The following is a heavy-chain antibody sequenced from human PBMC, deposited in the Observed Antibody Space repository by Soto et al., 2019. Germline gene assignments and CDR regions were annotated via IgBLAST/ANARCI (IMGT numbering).Heavy chain of an antibody. CDR3: ARDAAVPGESDRFDY. J-gene: IGHJ4*02. CDR1: CDSVTSNVW. D-gene: IGHD6-19*01. V-gene: IGHV4-4*02. CDR2: AYHNGLT. Sequence: SETLSLTCAFSCDSVTSNVWWSWVRQPPGMGLEWIGEAYHNGLTAYNPSLKSRVTLSVDTSKNEFSLKLTSLTAADTAIYYYARDAAVPGESDRFDYWGQGNLVTVSS.